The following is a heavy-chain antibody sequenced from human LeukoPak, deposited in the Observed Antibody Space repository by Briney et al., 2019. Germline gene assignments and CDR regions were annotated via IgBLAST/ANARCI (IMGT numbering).Heavy chain of an antibody. V-gene: IGHV1-24*01. CDR3: ARDLEGATMWFDY. Sequence: ASVKVSCKVSGYTLSELSIHWVRQAPGKGLEWMGTFDPEDDETIYAQKFQGRVTMTRDTSTSTVYMELSSLRSEDTAVYYCARDLEGATMWFDYWGQGTLVTVSS. CDR2: FDPEDDET. J-gene: IGHJ4*02. CDR1: GYTLSELS. D-gene: IGHD1-26*01.